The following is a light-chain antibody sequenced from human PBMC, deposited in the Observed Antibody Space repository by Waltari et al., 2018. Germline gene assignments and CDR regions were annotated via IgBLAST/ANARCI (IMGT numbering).Light chain of an antibody. CDR3: NSYSGSSSWV. CDR1: SRNVGFYNY. Sequence: QSALTQPTSVSGSPGQSITTSCTGTSRNVGFYNYVPWYQQYPGKVPQLLIYDVSDRPSGVSSRFSGSKSGNTASLTISGLQADDEADYYCNSYSGSSSWVFGGGTKLTVL. CDR2: DVS. J-gene: IGLJ3*02. V-gene: IGLV2-14*01.